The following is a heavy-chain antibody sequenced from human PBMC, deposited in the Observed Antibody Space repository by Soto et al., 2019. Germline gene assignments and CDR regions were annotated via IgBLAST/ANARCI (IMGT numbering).Heavy chain of an antibody. D-gene: IGHD3-10*01. CDR1: GGSITSSYY. V-gene: IGHV4-39*01. J-gene: IGHJ4*02. Sequence: SETLSLTCTVSGGSITSSYYWAWIRQPPGKGLEWIGSIYYSGSTYYNPSLKSRVTISVDTSKNQFSLKLNSVSATDTSIYFCARVFGSGSYYFDSWGQGTLVTVSS. CDR2: IYYSGST. CDR3: ARVFGSGSYYFDS.